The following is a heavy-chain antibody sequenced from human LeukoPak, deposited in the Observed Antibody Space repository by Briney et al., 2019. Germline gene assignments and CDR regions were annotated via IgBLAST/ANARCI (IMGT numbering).Heavy chain of an antibody. CDR3: AKDTMAPKAGFDL. CDR2: IRYDGSNK. V-gene: IGHV3-30*02. J-gene: IGHJ5*02. D-gene: IGHD5-12*01. Sequence: GGSLRLSCAASGFTFSSYGMHWVRQAPGKGLEWVAFIRYDGSNKYYADSVKRRITISRDNSKNTLYLEMHGLRAEDTAVYYCAKDTMAPKAGFDLWGEGTLVSVS. CDR1: GFTFSSYG.